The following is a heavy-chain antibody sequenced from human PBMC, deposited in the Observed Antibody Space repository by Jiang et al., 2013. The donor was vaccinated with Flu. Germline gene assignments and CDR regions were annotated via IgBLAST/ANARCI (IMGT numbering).Heavy chain of an antibody. CDR2: IYYSGST. J-gene: IGHJ6*04. CDR3: AREGSSAYSSSWYRNDYYYYGMDV. CDR1: GGSISSSSYY. V-gene: IGHV4-39*02. D-gene: IGHD6-13*01. Sequence: GSGLVKPSETLSLTCTVSGGSISSSSYYWGWIRQPPGRAEWIGSIYYSGSTYYNPSLKSRVTISVDTSKNQFSLKLSSVTAADTAVYYCAREGSSAYSSSWYRNDYYYYGMDVWAKDHGHRLL.